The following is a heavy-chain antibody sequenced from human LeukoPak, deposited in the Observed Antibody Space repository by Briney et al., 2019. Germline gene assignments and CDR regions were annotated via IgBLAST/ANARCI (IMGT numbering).Heavy chain of an antibody. CDR2: IIGGGGAT. D-gene: IGHD5-24*01. V-gene: IGHV3-23*01. J-gene: IGHJ4*02. CDR1: GFTFTSYA. CDR3: AKGRGDGYNYDYFDY. Sequence: PGGSLRLSCAASGFTFTSYAMSWVRQAPGKGLEWVSAIIGGGGATYYADSVKGRFTISRDNSKNTLYLQMDSLRAADTAVYYCAKGRGDGYNYDYFDYWGQGTLVTVSS.